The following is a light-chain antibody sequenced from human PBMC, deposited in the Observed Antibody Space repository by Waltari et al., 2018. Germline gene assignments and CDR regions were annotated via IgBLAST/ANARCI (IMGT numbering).Light chain of an antibody. J-gene: IGKJ2*02. CDR1: QSISPK. Sequence: CRASQSISPKISWYQQKPGKAPKLLIYGTSTLQSGVTSRFSGSGSGAHFTLTINSLEPEDFATYYCQQSYTSPCTFGQGTNLEI. V-gene: IGKV1-39*01. CDR3: QQSYTSPCT. CDR2: GTS.